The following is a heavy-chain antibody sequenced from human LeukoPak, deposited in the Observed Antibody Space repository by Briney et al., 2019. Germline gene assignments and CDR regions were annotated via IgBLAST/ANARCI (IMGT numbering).Heavy chain of an antibody. D-gene: IGHD1-26*01. J-gene: IGHJ4*02. CDR1: GFTFSSYW. CDR3: VRRTFQHTGSSYFDY. V-gene: IGHV3-74*01. CDR2: INSDGST. Sequence: TGGSLRLSCAASGFTFSSYWMHWVRQAPGKGLEWVSRINSDGSTSYAESVKGRFTISRDNAKNTLYLQMNSLRAEDTAVFYCVRRTFQHTGSSYFDYWGQGTLVTVSS.